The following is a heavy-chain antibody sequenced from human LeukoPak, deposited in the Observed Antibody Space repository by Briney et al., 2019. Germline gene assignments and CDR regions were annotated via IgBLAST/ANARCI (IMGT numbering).Heavy chain of an antibody. J-gene: IGHJ4*02. V-gene: IGHV4-59*12. CDR1: GGSISSYY. Sequence: PSETLSLTCTVSGGSISSYYWSWIRQPPGKGLEWIGYIYDSGSTNYNPSLKSRVTISVDTSKNQFSLKLSSVTAADTAVYYCAREKGIVVVDWGQGTLVTVSS. CDR3: AREKGIVVVD. CDR2: IYDSGST. D-gene: IGHD3-22*01.